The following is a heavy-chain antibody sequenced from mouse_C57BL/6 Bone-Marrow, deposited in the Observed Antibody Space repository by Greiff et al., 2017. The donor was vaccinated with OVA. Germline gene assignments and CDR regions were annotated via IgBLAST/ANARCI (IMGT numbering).Heavy chain of an antibody. CDR1: GYAFSGYW. D-gene: IGHD1-1*01. CDR2: IYPGDGDT. J-gene: IGHJ2*01. V-gene: IGHV1-80*01. CDR3: GRGNLLPVDN. Sequence: QVQLQQSGAELVQPGASVKLSCKASGYAFSGYWMNWVKQRPGKGLEWIGLIYPGDGDTNYNGKFTVKATLTAAKYTCTAFSQLSSLTSEDAAVYVYGRGNLLPVDNWGQGTTLTVSS.